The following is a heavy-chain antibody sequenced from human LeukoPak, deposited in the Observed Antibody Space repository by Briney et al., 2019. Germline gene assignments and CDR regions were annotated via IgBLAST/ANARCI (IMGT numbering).Heavy chain of an antibody. D-gene: IGHD4-17*01. Sequence: SVKVSCKASGGTFSSYAISWVRQSPGQGLEWMGGIIPIFGTANYAQKFQGRVTITADESTSTAYMELSSLRSEDTAVYYCARGYGDCPNWFDPWGQGTLVTVSS. J-gene: IGHJ5*02. CDR1: GGTFSSYA. V-gene: IGHV1-69*01. CDR2: IIPIFGTA. CDR3: ARGYGDCPNWFDP.